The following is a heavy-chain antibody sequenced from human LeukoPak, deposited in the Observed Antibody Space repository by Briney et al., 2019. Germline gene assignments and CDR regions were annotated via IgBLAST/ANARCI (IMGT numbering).Heavy chain of an antibody. J-gene: IGHJ4*02. V-gene: IGHV3-30*02. CDR3: AKDEAAAGVDFDY. CDR2: IRSDGSVK. D-gene: IGHD6-13*01. Sequence: PGGSLRLSCAASGFTFSGYGIHWVRQAPGKGLEWVAFIRSDGSVKYYADSVRGRFTISRDNSKNTLYVQMNSLRAEDTAVYYCAKDEAAAGVDFDYWGQGTLVTVSS. CDR1: GFTFSGYG.